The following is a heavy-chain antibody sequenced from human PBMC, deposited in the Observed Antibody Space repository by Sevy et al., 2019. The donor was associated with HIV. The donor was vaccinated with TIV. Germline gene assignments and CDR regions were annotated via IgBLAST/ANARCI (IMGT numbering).Heavy chain of an antibody. CDR2: ISSNGGST. CDR3: ARAFGITIFGIDASDI. CDR1: GFTFSSYA. J-gene: IGHJ3*02. Sequence: GGSLRLSCAASGFTFSSYAMHWVRQAPGKGLEYVSAISSNGGSTYYANSVKGRFTISRDNSKNTLYLQMRSLRAEDMAVYYCARAFGITIFGIDASDIWGQGTMVTVSS. D-gene: IGHD3-3*01. V-gene: IGHV3-64*01.